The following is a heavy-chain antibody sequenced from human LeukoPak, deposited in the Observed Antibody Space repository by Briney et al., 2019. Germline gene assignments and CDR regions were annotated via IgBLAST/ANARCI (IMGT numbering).Heavy chain of an antibody. V-gene: IGHV4-30-4*01. CDR2: IYYSGST. Sequence: SQTLSLTCTVSGGSISSGDYYWSWIRQPPGKGLEWIGYIYYSGSTYYNPSLKSRVTISIDTSKNQFSLKLSSVTAADTAVYYCARDRSYYDSSGYYYDAFDLWGQGTMVTVSS. D-gene: IGHD3-22*01. J-gene: IGHJ3*01. CDR3: ARDRSYYDSSGYYYDAFDL. CDR1: GGSISSGDYY.